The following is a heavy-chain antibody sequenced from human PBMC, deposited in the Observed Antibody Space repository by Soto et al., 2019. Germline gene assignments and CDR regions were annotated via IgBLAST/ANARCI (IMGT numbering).Heavy chain of an antibody. CDR3: ARARQLVPDY. V-gene: IGHV3-11*01. CDR2: ISSSGSTI. CDR1: VFTFSDYY. Sequence: SLPLAGATYVFTFSDYYMSWIRQAPGKGLEWVSYISSSGSTIYYADSVKGRFTISRDNAKNSLYLKMNSLRAEDTAVYYCARARQLVPDYWGQGTLVTVSS. J-gene: IGHJ4*02. D-gene: IGHD6-6*01.